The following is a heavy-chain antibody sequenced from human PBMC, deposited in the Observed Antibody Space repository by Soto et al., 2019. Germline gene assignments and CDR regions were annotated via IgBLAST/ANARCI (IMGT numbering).Heavy chain of an antibody. D-gene: IGHD3-16*01. CDR2: IDPRDSYT. V-gene: IGHV5-10-1*01. CDR1: GYSFTSYW. Sequence: PGESLKISCKGSGYSFTSYWISWVRQMPGKGLEWMGRIDPRDSYTNYSPSFQGHVTISADKSISTAYLQWSRLKASDTHMYYCAYWVCGGSEEAFDYWGQGALVTASS. J-gene: IGHJ4*02. CDR3: AYWVCGGSEEAFDY.